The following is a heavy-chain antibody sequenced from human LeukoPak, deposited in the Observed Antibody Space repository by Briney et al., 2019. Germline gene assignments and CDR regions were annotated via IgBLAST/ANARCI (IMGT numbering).Heavy chain of an antibody. CDR3: ARAGRSGSYTYYFDY. V-gene: IGHV4-59*01. D-gene: IGHD1-26*01. CDR2: IFYSGSI. J-gene: IGHJ4*02. CDR1: GGCISTSY. Sequence: SETLSLTCTVSGGCISTSYWSWIRQPPGKGLEGIGYIFYSGSINYNPSLKSRVTISVDTSKNQFSLKLSSVTAADTAVYYCARAGRSGSYTYYFDYWGQGTLVTVSS.